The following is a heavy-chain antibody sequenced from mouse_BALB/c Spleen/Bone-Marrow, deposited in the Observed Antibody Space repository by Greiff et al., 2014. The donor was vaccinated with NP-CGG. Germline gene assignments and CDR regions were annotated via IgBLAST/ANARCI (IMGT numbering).Heavy chain of an antibody. V-gene: IGHV14-3*02. CDR3: AVYYYGSWGFTY. J-gene: IGHJ3*01. D-gene: IGHD1-1*01. CDR1: GFNIKDTY. Sequence: VQLKESGAELVKPGASVRLSCTASGFNIKDTYMHWVKQRPEQGLEWIGRIDPANGNTKYDPKFQGKATITADTSSNTAYLQLNSLTSEDTAVYYCAVYYYGSWGFTYWGQGTLVTVSA. CDR2: IDPANGNT.